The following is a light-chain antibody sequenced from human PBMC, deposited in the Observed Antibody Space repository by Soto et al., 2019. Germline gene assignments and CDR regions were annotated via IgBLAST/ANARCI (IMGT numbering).Light chain of an antibody. CDR1: SSDVGDYNY. Sequence: QSALTQPASVSGSPGQSITISCTGTSSDVGDYNYVSWYQQHPGKAPKLMISEVSDRSSGVSNRFSASKSGNTASLTISGLQAEDEADYYCCSYAGGYTHVFGTGTKVTVL. J-gene: IGLJ1*01. V-gene: IGLV2-14*01. CDR3: CSYAGGYTHV. CDR2: EVS.